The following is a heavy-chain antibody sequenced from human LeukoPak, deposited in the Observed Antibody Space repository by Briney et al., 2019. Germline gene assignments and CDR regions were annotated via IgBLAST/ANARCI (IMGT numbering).Heavy chain of an antibody. J-gene: IGHJ4*02. CDR3: ATQIVGALDY. CDR2: ISSSSSTI. V-gene: IGHV3-48*01. Sequence: PGGSLRLSCAASGFTFSSYSMNWVRQAPGKGLEWGSYISSSSSTIYYADSVKGRFTISRDNAKNSLYLQMNSLRAEDTAVYYCATQIVGALDYWGQGTLVTVPS. D-gene: IGHD1-26*01. CDR1: GFTFSSYS.